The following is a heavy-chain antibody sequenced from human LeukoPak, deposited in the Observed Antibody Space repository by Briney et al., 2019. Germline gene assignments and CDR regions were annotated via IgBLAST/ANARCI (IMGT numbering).Heavy chain of an antibody. Sequence: PGGSLRLSCAASGFTFSDYYMSWIRQAPGKGLEWVSYISHSGITKYYADSVKGRFTISWDNAKNSLYLQMNSLRPEDTAVYYCARGSVVRGHIGNDMEVWGNGTTVTVSS. V-gene: IGHV3-11*01. CDR3: ARGSVVRGHIGNDMEV. CDR1: GFTFSDYY. CDR2: ISHSGITK. D-gene: IGHD3-10*02. J-gene: IGHJ6*03.